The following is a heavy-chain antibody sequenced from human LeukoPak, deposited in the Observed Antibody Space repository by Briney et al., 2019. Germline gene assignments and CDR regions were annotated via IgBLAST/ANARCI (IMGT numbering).Heavy chain of an antibody. CDR3: ARAPKGMTTVRYYYYYYMDV. CDR1: SGSITSGGYY. CDR2: IYYSGST. D-gene: IGHD4-11*01. J-gene: IGHJ6*03. V-gene: IGHV4-31*03. Sequence: PSETLSLTCTVSSGSITSGGYYWNWIRQHPGKGLEWIGYIYYSGSTFYNPSLKSRVTMLVDTSKNQFSLKLSSVTAADTAVYYCARAPKGMTTVRYYYYYYMDVWGKGTTVTVSS.